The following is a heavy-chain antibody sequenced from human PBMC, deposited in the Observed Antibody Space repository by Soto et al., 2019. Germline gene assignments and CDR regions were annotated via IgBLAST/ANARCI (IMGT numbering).Heavy chain of an antibody. Sequence: GSLRLSCAASGFTFSDYYMSWIRQAPGKGLEWVSYISSSGSTIYYADSVKGRFTISRDNAKNSLYPQMNSLRAEDTTVYYCARGALDCSSTSCYTGLFDYWGQGTLVTVSS. D-gene: IGHD2-2*02. CDR2: ISSSGSTI. CDR1: GFTFSDYY. CDR3: ARGALDCSSTSCYTGLFDY. J-gene: IGHJ4*02. V-gene: IGHV3-11*01.